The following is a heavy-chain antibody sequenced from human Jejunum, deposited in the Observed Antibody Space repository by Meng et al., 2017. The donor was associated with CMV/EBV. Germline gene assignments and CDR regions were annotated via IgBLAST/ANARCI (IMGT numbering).Heavy chain of an antibody. CDR2: IYWDDDN. CDR3: VHRKDYSGNWNGGSADF. Sequence: SLPSSPVGVGCIRPPTAQALEWLAFIYWDDDNRYNPSLQNRLTITQDAPRNQVVLTMTNLDPADTATYHCVHRKDYSGNWNGGSADFWGQGALVTVSS. J-gene: IGHJ4*02. CDR1: SLPSSPVG. D-gene: IGHD1-1*01. V-gene: IGHV2-5*02.